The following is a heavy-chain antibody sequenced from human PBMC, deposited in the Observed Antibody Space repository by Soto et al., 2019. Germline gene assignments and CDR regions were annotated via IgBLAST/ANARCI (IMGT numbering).Heavy chain of an antibody. CDR3: ASLWFGES. J-gene: IGHJ3*01. Sequence: EVQLVESGGGLVQPGGSLRLSCAASGFTFSSYAMHWVRQAPGKGLEYVSAISSNGGSTYYANSVKGRFTISRDNSKNTLYLQMGSLRAEDMAVYYCASLWFGESWGQGTMVTVSS. D-gene: IGHD3-10*01. CDR2: ISSNGGST. CDR1: GFTFSSYA. V-gene: IGHV3-64*01.